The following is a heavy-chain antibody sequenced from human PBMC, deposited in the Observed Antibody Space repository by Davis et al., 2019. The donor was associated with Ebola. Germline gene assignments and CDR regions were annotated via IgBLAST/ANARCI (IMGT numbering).Heavy chain of an antibody. V-gene: IGHV3-23*01. CDR1: GFTFSSYA. CDR3: AKGLATMPYYYGMDV. CDR2: ISSIGGST. J-gene: IGHJ6*02. D-gene: IGHD5-12*01. Sequence: GGSLRLSCAASGFTFSSYAMSWVRQAPGKGLQWVSAISSIGGSTSYADSVKGRFTISRDNSKNTLYLQMNSLRAEDTAVYYCAKGLATMPYYYGMDVWGQGTTVTVSS.